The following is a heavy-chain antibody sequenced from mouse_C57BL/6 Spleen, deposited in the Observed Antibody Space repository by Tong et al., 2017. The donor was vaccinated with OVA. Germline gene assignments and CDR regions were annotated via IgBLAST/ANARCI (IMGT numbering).Heavy chain of an antibody. V-gene: IGHV1-42*01. CDR3: TRTTDGY. Sequence: VQLQESGPGLVKPGASVKISCKASGYSFTGYYMNWVKQSPEKSLEWIGEINPSTGGTTYNQKFKGKATLTVDKSSSTAYMELRSLTSEDSAVYYCTRTTDGYWGQGTTLTVSS. CDR1: GYSFTGYY. J-gene: IGHJ2*01. D-gene: IGHD2-3*01. CDR2: INPSTGGT.